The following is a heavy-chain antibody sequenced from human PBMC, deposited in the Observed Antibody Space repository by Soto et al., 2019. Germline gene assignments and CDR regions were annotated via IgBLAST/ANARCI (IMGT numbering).Heavy chain of an antibody. V-gene: IGHV4-59*01. CDR1: GGSISSYY. J-gene: IGHJ6*02. Sequence: PSETLSLTCTASGGSISSYYWSWIRQPPGKGLEWIGYIYYSGSTNYNPSLKSRVTISVDTSKNQFSLKLSSVTAADSAVYYCARGVGFGELLSVAGTGHTHYGMDVWGQGTTVTVSS. CDR3: ARGVGFGELLSVAGTGHTHYGMDV. D-gene: IGHD6-19*01. CDR2: IYYSGST.